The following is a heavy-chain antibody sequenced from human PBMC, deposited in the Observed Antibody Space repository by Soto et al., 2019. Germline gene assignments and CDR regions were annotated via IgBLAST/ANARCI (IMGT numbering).Heavy chain of an antibody. CDR2: IYPSDSDT. V-gene: IGHV5-51*01. Sequence: GESLKISGNGSGYNFAGYWIAWVRQMPGKGLELMGIIYPSDSDTRYRPSFQGQVTISADKSISSAYLQWSSLRASDTAMYYCARGGVSTRPFDSWGQGTQVTVYS. J-gene: IGHJ4*02. CDR1: GYNFAGYW. D-gene: IGHD3-3*01. CDR3: ARGGVSTRPFDS.